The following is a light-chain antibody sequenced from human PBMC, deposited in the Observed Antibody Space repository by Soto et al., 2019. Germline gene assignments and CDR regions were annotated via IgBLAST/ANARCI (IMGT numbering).Light chain of an antibody. CDR1: QSLLYSSNNKNY. J-gene: IGKJ1*01. V-gene: IGKV4-1*01. CDR2: WAS. CDR3: QQYYSNPRT. Sequence: DTVMTQSPDSLAVSLGERATINCKSSQSLLYSSNNKNYLAWYQQKPGQPPKLLIYWASTRESGVPDRFSGSGSGTDVTLTIDSLQAEDVAVYYCQQYYSNPRTFGQGTKVDIK.